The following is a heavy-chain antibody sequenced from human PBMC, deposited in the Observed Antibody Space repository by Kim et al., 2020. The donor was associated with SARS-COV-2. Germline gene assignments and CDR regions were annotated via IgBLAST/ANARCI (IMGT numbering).Heavy chain of an antibody. CDR3: ATITLGGGYSYGPGRYYYYYGMDV. V-gene: IGHV1-69*04. D-gene: IGHD5-18*01. Sequence: SVKVSCKASGGTFSSYAISWVRQAPGQGLEWMGRIIPILGIANYAQKFQGRVTITADKSTSTAYMELSSLRSEDTAVYYCATITLGGGYSYGPGRYYYYYGMDVWGQGTTVTVSS. J-gene: IGHJ6*02. CDR1: GGTFSSYA. CDR2: IIPILGIA.